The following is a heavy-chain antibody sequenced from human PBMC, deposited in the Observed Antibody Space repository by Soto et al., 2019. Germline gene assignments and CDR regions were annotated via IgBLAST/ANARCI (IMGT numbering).Heavy chain of an antibody. D-gene: IGHD5-12*01. CDR2: IYSSGST. CDR1: GGSISNYY. Sequence: PSETLSLTCTVSGGSISNYYWNWIRQSPGKGLEWIGYIYSSGSTHYNPSLQNRVTISIDTSKNLVSLKVNSVTAADTAVYYCASRVEGLYSGNDRYYFDYWGQGTLVTVSS. CDR3: ASRVEGLYSGNDRYYFDY. V-gene: IGHV4-59*01. J-gene: IGHJ4*02.